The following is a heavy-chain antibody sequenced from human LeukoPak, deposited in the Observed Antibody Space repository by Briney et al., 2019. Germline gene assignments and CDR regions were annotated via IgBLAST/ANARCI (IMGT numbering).Heavy chain of an antibody. Sequence: GESLKISCKGSGYSFTSYWIGWVRQMPGKGLEWMGIIYPGDSDTRYSPSFQGQVTISADKSIGTAYLQWSSLKAPDTAMYYCAREAHCSSTSCYAGRAFDIWGQGTMVTVSS. D-gene: IGHD2-2*01. CDR2: IYPGDSDT. V-gene: IGHV5-51*01. CDR3: AREAHCSSTSCYAGRAFDI. J-gene: IGHJ3*02. CDR1: GYSFTSYW.